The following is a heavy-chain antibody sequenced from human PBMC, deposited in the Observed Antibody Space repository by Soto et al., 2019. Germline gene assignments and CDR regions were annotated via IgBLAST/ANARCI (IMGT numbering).Heavy chain of an antibody. Sequence: GGSLRLSCPASGFTFSSYWMSWVRQAPGKGLEWVANIKQDGSEKYYVDSVKGRFTISRDNGKNSVYLHVNSLRADDTATYYCARDGSSYRDYWYNYWGMDVWGQGTTVTVS. V-gene: IGHV3-7*01. CDR3: ARDGSSYRDYWYNYWGMDV. D-gene: IGHD1-1*01. J-gene: IGHJ6*02. CDR2: IKQDGSEK. CDR1: GFTFSSYW.